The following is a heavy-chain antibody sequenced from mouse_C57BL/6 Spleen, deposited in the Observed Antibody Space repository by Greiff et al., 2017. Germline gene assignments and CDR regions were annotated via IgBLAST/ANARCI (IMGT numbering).Heavy chain of an antibody. V-gene: IGHV10-1*01. CDR1: GFSFNTYA. CDR2: IRSKSNNYAT. CDR3: LSPLYGSSSAWFAY. Sequence: EVQVVESGGGLVQPKGSLKLSCAASGFSFNTYAMNWVRQAPGKGLEWVARIRSKSNNYATYYADSVKDRFTISRDDSESMLYLQMNNLTTEDTAMYDCLSPLYGSSSAWFAYWGQGTLVTVSA. D-gene: IGHD1-1*01. J-gene: IGHJ3*01.